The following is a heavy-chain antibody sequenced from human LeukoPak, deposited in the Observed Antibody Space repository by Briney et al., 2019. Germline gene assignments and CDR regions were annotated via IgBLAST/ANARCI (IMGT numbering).Heavy chain of an antibody. CDR3: ARVRHGSGSYYFGY. Sequence: ASVKVSCKASGYTFTSYDINWVRQATGQGLEWMGWMNPNSGNTGYAQKFQGRVTMTRNTSISTAYMELSSLRSEDTAVYYCARVRHGSGSYYFGYWGQGTLVTVSS. V-gene: IGHV1-8*01. CDR1: GYTFTSYD. D-gene: IGHD3-10*01. J-gene: IGHJ4*02. CDR2: MNPNSGNT.